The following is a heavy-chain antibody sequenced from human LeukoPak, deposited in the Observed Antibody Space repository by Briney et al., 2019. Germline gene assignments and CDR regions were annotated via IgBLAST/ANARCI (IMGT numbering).Heavy chain of an antibody. V-gene: IGHV3-30-3*01. CDR3: ARGDIVATGLDY. CDR2: ISYDGSNK. CDR1: GFTFSSYA. Sequence: GGSLRLSCAASGFTFSSYAMHWVRQAPGKGLEWVAVISYDGSNKYYADSVKGRFTISRDNSKNTPYLQMNSLRAEDTAVYYCARGDIVATGLDYWGQGTLVTVSP. D-gene: IGHD5-12*01. J-gene: IGHJ4*02.